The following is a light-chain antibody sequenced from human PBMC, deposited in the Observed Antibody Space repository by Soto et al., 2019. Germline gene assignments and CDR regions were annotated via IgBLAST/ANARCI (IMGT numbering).Light chain of an antibody. CDR1: QSSSSW. CDR3: QQYNSYWT. Sequence: DIQMTQSPSTLSASVGDRVTITCRASQSSSSWLAWYQQKPGKAPKLLIYKASSLESGVPSRFSGSGSWTEFTLTISILHPDDFATYYCQQYNSYWTFGQGTKVEIK. CDR2: KAS. J-gene: IGKJ1*01. V-gene: IGKV1-5*03.